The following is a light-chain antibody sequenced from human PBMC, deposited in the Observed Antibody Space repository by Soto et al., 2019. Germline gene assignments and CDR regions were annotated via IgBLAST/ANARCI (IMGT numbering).Light chain of an antibody. J-gene: IGKJ1*01. CDR2: DAS. Sequence: DIQLTQSPSTLSASVGDRITIPCRASQRIGTLLAWYQHRPGEGPKLLIYDASSLESGVPSRFSGSGSGTEFTLTISSLQPDDFATYYCQQYNSYPWTFGQGTKVDI. V-gene: IGKV1-5*01. CDR1: QRIGTL. CDR3: QQYNSYPWT.